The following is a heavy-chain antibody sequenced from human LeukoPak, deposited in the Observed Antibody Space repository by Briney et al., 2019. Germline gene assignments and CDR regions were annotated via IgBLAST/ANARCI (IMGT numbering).Heavy chain of an antibody. Sequence: SETLSLTCNVSGAFIISSNYYWAWIRQPPGRGLEWIGNIYSSGSTQYTPSLKSRVTISADMSKNQFFLKLTSATAADTAVYYCTRRTYRADFDYWGQGSLVTVSS. V-gene: IGHV4-39*01. CDR3: TRRTYRADFDY. CDR1: GAFIISSNYY. CDR2: IYSSGST. D-gene: IGHD3-16*02. J-gene: IGHJ4*02.